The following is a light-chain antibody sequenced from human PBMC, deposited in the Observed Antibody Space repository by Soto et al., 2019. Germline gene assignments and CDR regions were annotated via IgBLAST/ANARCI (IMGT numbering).Light chain of an antibody. CDR1: SSDVGGYNY. CDR3: NSYAGSNNVI. J-gene: IGLJ2*01. Sequence: QSVLTQPPSASGYPGQSVTISCTGTSSDVGGYNYVSWFQQHPGKAPKLIIYEVTKRPSGVPDRFSGSKSGNTASLTVSGLQGEDEADYYCNSYAGSNNVIFGGGT. CDR2: EVT. V-gene: IGLV2-8*01.